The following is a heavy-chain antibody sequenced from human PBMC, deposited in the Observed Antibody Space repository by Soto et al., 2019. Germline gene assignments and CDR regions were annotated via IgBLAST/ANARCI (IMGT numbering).Heavy chain of an antibody. Sequence: GESLKISCKGSGYSFTSYWIGWVRQMPGKGLEWMGIIYPGDSDTRYSPSFQGQVTISADKSISTAYLQWSSLKASDTAMYYCARHIVWFGELLNKNYYSSGMDVWGQGPTVPVS. CDR2: IYPGDSDT. J-gene: IGHJ6*02. CDR3: ARHIVWFGELLNKNYYSSGMDV. V-gene: IGHV5-51*01. D-gene: IGHD3-10*01. CDR1: GYSFTSYW.